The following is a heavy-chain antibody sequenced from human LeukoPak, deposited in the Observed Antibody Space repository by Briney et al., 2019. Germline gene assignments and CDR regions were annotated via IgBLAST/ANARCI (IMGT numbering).Heavy chain of an antibody. V-gene: IGHV3-33*01. J-gene: IGHJ4*02. D-gene: IGHD6-19*01. CDR1: GFTFSSYG. CDR2: IWYDGSNK. CDR3: AREGQQWLLLDY. Sequence: GGSLRLACAASGFTFSSYGMHWVRQAPGKGLEWAAVIWYDGSNKYYADSVKGRFTISRDNSKNTLYLQMNSLRAEDTAVYYCAREGQQWLLLDYWGQGTLVTVSS.